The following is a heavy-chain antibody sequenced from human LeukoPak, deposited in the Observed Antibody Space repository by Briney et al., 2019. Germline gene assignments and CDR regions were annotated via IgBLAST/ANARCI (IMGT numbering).Heavy chain of an antibody. CDR1: GGSISSYY. Sequence: SETLSLTCTVSGGSISSYYWSWIRQPPGKGLEWIGYIYYSGSTNYNPSLKSRVTISVDTSKNQFSLKLSSVTAADTAVYYCARGVSGSYYLAYYYYMDVWGKGTTVTVSS. CDR3: ARGVSGSYYLAYYYYMDV. V-gene: IGHV4-59*12. J-gene: IGHJ6*03. D-gene: IGHD1-26*01. CDR2: IYYSGST.